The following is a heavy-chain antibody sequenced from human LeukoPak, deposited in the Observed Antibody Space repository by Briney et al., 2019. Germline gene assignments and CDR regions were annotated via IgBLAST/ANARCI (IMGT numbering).Heavy chain of an antibody. D-gene: IGHD3-22*01. CDR3: ARDQDYDHLYYMDV. CDR1: GFTFSSYS. Sequence: GGSLRLSCAASGFTFSSYSMNWVRQAPGKGLEWVSYISSSSSTIYYADSVKGRFTISRDNAKNSLYLQMNSLRAEDTAVYYCARDQDYDHLYYMDVWGKGTTDTVSS. J-gene: IGHJ6*03. CDR2: ISSSSSTI. V-gene: IGHV3-48*04.